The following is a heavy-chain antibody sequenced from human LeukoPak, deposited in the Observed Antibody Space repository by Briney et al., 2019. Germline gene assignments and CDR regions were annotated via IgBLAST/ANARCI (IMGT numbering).Heavy chain of an antibody. Sequence: SETLSLTCTVSGGSISSYYWSWIRQPPGKGLEWIGYIYYSGSTNYNPSLKSRVTISVDTSKNQFSLKLSSVTAADTAVYYCARGATTVLWFGELLKNWFDPWGQGTLVTVSS. CDR1: GGSISSYY. V-gene: IGHV4-59*12. J-gene: IGHJ5*02. CDR3: ARGATTVLWFGELLKNWFDP. D-gene: IGHD3-10*01. CDR2: IYYSGST.